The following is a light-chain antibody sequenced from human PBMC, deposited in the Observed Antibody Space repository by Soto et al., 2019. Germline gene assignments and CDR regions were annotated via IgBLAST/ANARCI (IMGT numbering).Light chain of an antibody. J-gene: IGKJ5*01. CDR1: QSVSTNY. CDR2: GAS. Sequence: EIVLTQSPGTLSLSSGERATLSCKASQSVSTNYFAWYQQKPGRSPRLLIHGASTRAPGTPDRFSGSGSGTDFTLTVDSLEPEDFAVYYCQQHGTSPFTFGQGTRLEIK. CDR3: QQHGTSPFT. V-gene: IGKV3-20*01.